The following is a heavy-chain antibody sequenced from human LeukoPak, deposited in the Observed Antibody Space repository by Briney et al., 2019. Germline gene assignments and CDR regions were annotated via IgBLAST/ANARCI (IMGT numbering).Heavy chain of an antibody. CDR3: ARQKRGYSYDSYYFYYMDV. J-gene: IGHJ6*03. Sequence: GGSLRLSCAASGFTFSSYGMHWVRQAPGKGLEWVAVISYDGSNKYYADSVKGRFTISRDNSKNTLYLQMNSLRAEDTAVYYCARQKRGYSYDSYYFYYMDVWGKGTTVTISS. CDR2: ISYDGSNK. CDR1: GFTFSSYG. D-gene: IGHD5-18*01. V-gene: IGHV3-30*03.